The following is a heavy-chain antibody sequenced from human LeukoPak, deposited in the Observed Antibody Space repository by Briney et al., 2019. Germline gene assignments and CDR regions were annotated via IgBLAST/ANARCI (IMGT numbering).Heavy chain of an antibody. CDR1: GFSFSNYA. V-gene: IGHV3-64*01. J-gene: IGHJ5*02. Sequence: GGSLRLSCAASGFSFSNYAMHWVRQAPGKGLEYVSAISSNGGSTYYANSVKGRFTISRDNSKNTLYLQMGSLRAEDMAVYYCAREGYSSGWYSYWFDPWGQGTLVTVSS. CDR3: AREGYSSGWYSYWFDP. D-gene: IGHD6-19*01. CDR2: ISSNGGST.